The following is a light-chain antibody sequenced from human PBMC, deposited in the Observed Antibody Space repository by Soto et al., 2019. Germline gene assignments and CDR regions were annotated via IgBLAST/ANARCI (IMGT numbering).Light chain of an antibody. Sequence: EIVLTQSPGTLSLSPGARATLSCRASQSVSSSYLAWYQQKPGQAPRLLIYGASSRATGISDRFSGSGSGTDFTLTISRLEPEDFAVYYCQQYGSSPPMYTFGQGTKLEIK. CDR1: QSVSSSY. V-gene: IGKV3-20*01. J-gene: IGKJ2*01. CDR2: GAS. CDR3: QQYGSSPPMYT.